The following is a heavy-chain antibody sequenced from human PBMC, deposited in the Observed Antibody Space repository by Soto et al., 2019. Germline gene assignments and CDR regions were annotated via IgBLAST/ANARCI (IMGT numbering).Heavy chain of an antibody. J-gene: IGHJ6*02. CDR1: GLSLSTIGEG. V-gene: IGHV2-5*02. CDR3: VQTRCGGDCLQSYSSHSCYGLDV. Sequence: QITLKESGPTLVKPTQTLTLTCTFSGLSLSTIGEGVGWIRQPPGKALEWLALVYWGDDKRYSPSLKSRLTITKDTSVDQVVLTMTNMGPVDTATYYCVQTRCGGDCLQSYSSHSCYGLDVWGQGTTVTVSS. D-gene: IGHD2-21*02. CDR2: VYWGDDK.